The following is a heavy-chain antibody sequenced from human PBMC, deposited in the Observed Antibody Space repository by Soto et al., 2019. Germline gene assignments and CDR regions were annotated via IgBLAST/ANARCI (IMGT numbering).Heavy chain of an antibody. V-gene: IGHV1-69*13. CDR1: GGSFSNSS. CDR3: ARVLESKYSSSSGWFAP. Sequence: ASVKVSCKASGGSFSNSSFSWVRQAPGQGLQWMGGILPIFGTTKYAQRFQGRVTITADESTSTAYMEVSSLRSDDTGVYYCARVLESKYSSSSGWFAPWGPGTLVTGSS. J-gene: IGHJ5*02. D-gene: IGHD6-6*01. CDR2: ILPIFGTT.